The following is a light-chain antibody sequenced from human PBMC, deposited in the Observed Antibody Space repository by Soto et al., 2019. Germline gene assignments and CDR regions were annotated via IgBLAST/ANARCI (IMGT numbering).Light chain of an antibody. CDR3: AAWDDSLSAHVV. V-gene: IGLV1-47*01. CDR1: SSNIGSNY. CDR2: RND. J-gene: IGLJ2*01. Sequence: QSVLTQPPSASGTAGQGVTISCSGSSSNIGSNYVYWYQQLPGTAPKLLIYRNDQRPSGVPDRFSGSKSGTSASLAISGLRSEDEADYYCAAWDDSLSAHVVFGGGTKVTVL.